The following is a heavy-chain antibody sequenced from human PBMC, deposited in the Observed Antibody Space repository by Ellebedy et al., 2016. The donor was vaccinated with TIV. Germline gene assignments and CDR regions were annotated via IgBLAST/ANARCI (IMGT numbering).Heavy chain of an antibody. D-gene: IGHD3-10*01. V-gene: IGHV1-69*13. Sequence: SVKVSXXASGGTFSSYAISWVRQAPGQGLEWMGGIIPIFGTANYAQKFQGRVTITADESTSTAYMELSRLRSDDTAVYYCARDFLYGSGRDNYYGMDVWGQGTTVTVSS. CDR3: ARDFLYGSGRDNYYGMDV. CDR2: IIPIFGTA. CDR1: GGTFSSYA. J-gene: IGHJ6*02.